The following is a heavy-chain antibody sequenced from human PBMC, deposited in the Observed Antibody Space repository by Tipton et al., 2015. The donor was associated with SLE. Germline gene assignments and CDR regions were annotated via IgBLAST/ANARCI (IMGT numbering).Heavy chain of an antibody. V-gene: IGHV4-4*07. CDR1: GGSLSSYY. Sequence: TLSLTCTVSGGSLSSYYWSWIRQPAGKGLEYIGRIYFSGITHYNPSLKSRLTMSVDMSKNQFSLRLTSVTAADTAVYYCARTLGAIAHTVYDAFDIWGQGKMVTVSS. D-gene: IGHD1-26*01. J-gene: IGHJ3*02. CDR2: IYFSGIT. CDR3: ARTLGAIAHTVYDAFDI.